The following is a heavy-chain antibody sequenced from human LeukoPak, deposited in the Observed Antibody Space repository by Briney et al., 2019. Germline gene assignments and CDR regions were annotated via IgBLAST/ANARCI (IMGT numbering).Heavy chain of an antibody. CDR1: GFTFSSYS. J-gene: IGHJ4*02. CDR2: ISSSSSTI. D-gene: IGHD5-12*01. Sequence: GGSLRLSCAASGFTFSSYSMNWVRQAPGKGLEWVSYISSSSSTIYYADSVKGRFTISRDNAKNSLYLQMNSLRDEDTAVYYYATLSGWFRRRYPVDYWGQGTLVTVSS. V-gene: IGHV3-48*02. CDR3: ATLSGWFRRRYPVDY.